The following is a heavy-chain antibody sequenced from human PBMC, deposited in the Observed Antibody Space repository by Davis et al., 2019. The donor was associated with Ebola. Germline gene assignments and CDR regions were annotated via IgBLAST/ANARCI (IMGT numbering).Heavy chain of an antibody. CDR1: GFTFSSYA. CDR3: AKDYSDFLYYYGMDV. Sequence: GESLKISCAASGFTFSSYAMHWVRQAPGKGLEWVAVIWYDGSNKYYADSVKGRFTISRDNSKNTLYLQMNSLRAEDTAVYYCAKDYSDFLYYYGMDVWGQGTTVTVSS. CDR2: IWYDGSNK. V-gene: IGHV3-30*02. D-gene: IGHD3-9*01. J-gene: IGHJ6*02.